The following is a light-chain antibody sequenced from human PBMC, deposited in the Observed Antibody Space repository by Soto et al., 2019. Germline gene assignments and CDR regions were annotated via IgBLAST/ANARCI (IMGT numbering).Light chain of an antibody. CDR3: TSYASGSSHVV. CDR2: DVN. Sequence: ALTQPASVSGSPGQSITLSCTGTSSDIGGYDYVSWYQRHPGKAPKLIIYDVNNRPSGVSNRFSGSKSGNTASLTISGLQAEDEADYYCTSYASGSSHVVFGGGTKVTVL. V-gene: IGLV2-14*01. CDR1: SSDIGGYDY. J-gene: IGLJ2*01.